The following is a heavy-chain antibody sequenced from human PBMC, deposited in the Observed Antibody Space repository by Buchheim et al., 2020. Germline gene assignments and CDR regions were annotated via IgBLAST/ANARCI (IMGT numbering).Heavy chain of an antibody. D-gene: IGHD4-11*01. CDR3: ARGSVYYYYGMDV. Sequence: QVQLVESGGGVVQPGRSLRLSCAASGFTFSNYGMYWVRQAPGKGLEWVALIWYDGSKTYYADSVKGRFTISRDNAKNSLYLQMNSLRAEDTAVYYCARGSVYYYYGMDVWGQGTT. V-gene: IGHV3-33*01. J-gene: IGHJ6*02. CDR1: GFTFSNYG. CDR2: IWYDGSKT.